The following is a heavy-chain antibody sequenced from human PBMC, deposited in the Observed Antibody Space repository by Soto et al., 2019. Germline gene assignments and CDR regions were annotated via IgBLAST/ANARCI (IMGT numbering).Heavy chain of an antibody. Sequence: EVHLVESGGGLAKPGGSLRLSCAVAGFTFSSCTMNWVRQAPGKGLEWVSSMSPSTSHIYYADSVKGRFTISRDNAKNSLFLQMNSLRSEDTAVYYCSGCSGGACYQNDGMDVWGQGTTVTVSS. J-gene: IGHJ6*02. D-gene: IGHD2-15*01. CDR2: MSPSTSHI. CDR1: GFTFSSCT. CDR3: SGCSGGACYQNDGMDV. V-gene: IGHV3-21*01.